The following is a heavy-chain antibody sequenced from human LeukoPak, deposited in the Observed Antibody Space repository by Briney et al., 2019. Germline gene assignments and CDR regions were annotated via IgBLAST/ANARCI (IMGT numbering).Heavy chain of an antibody. CDR1: GGSISSGTYS. CDR3: ARVYSSNYYGSNWFDP. V-gene: IGHV4-61*02. Sequence: SETLSLTCTVSGGSISSGTYSWSWIRQPAGKGLEWIGRIYTSGNTNYNPSLKSRVTISVDTSKNQFSLKLSSVTAADTAVYYCARVYSSNYYGSNWFDPWGQGTLVTVSS. D-gene: IGHD6-13*01. J-gene: IGHJ5*02. CDR2: IYTSGNT.